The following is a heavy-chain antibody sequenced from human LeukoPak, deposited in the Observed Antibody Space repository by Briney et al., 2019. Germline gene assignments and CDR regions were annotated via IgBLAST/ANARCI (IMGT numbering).Heavy chain of an antibody. CDR3: ARHGGGSNYFDY. D-gene: IGHD5-24*01. CDR1: GGSFSGYY. J-gene: IGHJ4*02. CDR2: INHSGGT. V-gene: IGHV4-34*01. Sequence: SETLSLTCAVYGGSFSGYYWSWIRQPPGKGLEWIGEINHSGGTNYNPSLKSRVTISVDTSKNQFSLKLSSVTAADTAVYYCARHGGGSNYFDYWGQGTLVTVSS.